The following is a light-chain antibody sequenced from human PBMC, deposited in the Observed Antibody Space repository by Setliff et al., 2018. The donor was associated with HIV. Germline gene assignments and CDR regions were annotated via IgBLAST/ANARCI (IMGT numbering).Light chain of an antibody. CDR3: QVWDSSSGLYV. CDR2: YDR. CDR1: NIGSKS. J-gene: IGLJ1*01. V-gene: IGLV3-21*04. Sequence: SYELTQPPSVSVAPGKTARITCGGNNIGSKSVHWYQQKPGQAPVLVIYYDRDRPSGIPERFSGSNSGNTATLTITRVEAGEEADYYCQVWDSSSGLYVFGTGTKVTVL.